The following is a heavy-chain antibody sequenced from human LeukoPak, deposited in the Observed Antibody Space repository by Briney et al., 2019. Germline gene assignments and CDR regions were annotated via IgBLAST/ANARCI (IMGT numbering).Heavy chain of an antibody. CDR2: ISGDGGST. V-gene: IGHV3-43*02. D-gene: IGHD6-13*01. Sequence: GGSLRLSCAASGFTFDDYAMHWVRQAPGKGLDWVSLISGDGGSTYYADSVKGRFTISRDNSKNSLYLQMNSLRTEDTALYYCAKVDSSSWYGYFDYWGQGTLVTVSS. CDR3: AKVDSSSWYGYFDY. CDR1: GFTFDDYA. J-gene: IGHJ4*02.